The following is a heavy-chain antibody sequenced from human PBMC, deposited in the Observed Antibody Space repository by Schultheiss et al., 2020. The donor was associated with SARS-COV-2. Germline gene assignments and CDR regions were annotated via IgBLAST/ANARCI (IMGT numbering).Heavy chain of an antibody. CDR2: ISAYNGNT. CDR3: ARDILPLGDYLGVDY. Sequence: ASVKVSCKASGGTFSSYAISWVRQAPGQGLEWMGWISAYNGNTNYAQKLQGRVTMTTDTSTSTAYMELRSLRSDDTAVYYCARDILPLGDYLGVDYWGQGTLVTVSS. J-gene: IGHJ4*02. CDR1: GGTFSSYA. D-gene: IGHD4-17*01. V-gene: IGHV1-18*01.